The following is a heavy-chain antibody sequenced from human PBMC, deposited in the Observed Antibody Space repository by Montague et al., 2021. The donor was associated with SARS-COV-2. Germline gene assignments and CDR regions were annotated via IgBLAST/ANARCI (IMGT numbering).Heavy chain of an antibody. CDR2: INYSGST. CDR1: GGSISSSSYY. D-gene: IGHD3-22*01. CDR3: ARGWFFPMIVVGIRGPFDS. Sequence: SETLSLTCTVSGGSISSSSYYWGWIRQPPGKGLEWIGRINYSGSTYYNPSLKSRVTISVDTSRNQFSLKLSSVTAADTAVYYCARGWFFPMIVVGIRGPFDSWGQGTLVTVSS. J-gene: IGHJ4*02. V-gene: IGHV4-39*07.